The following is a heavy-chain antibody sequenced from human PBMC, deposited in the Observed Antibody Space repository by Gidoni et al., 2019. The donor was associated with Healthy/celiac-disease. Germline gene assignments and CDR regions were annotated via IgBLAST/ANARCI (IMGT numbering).Heavy chain of an antibody. V-gene: IGHV3-48*02. CDR1: VFSFSSYS. D-gene: IGHD3-3*01. CDR2: ISSSSSTI. J-gene: IGHJ5*02. CDR3: ARDPTIFGVVIMGWFDP. Sequence: EVQLVESGGGLVPPGGSLRLSCAASVFSFSSYSMNWVRQAPGKGLEWVSYISSSSSTIYYADSVKGRFTISRDNAKNSLYLQMNSLRDEDTAVYYCARDPTIFGVVIMGWFDPWGQGTLVTVSS.